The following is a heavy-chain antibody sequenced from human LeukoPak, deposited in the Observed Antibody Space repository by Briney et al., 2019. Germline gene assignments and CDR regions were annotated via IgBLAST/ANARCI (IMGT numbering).Heavy chain of an antibody. V-gene: IGHV3-53*01. CDR3: ARGVGGAYDFWSGYPDAFDI. J-gene: IGHJ3*02. CDR1: GFTVSSNY. CDR2: IYSGGST. D-gene: IGHD3-3*01. Sequence: GGSLRLSCAASGFTVSSNYMSWVRQAPGKGLEWVSVIYSGGSTYYADSVKGRFTISRDNSKNALYLQMNSLRAEDTAVYYCARGVGGAYDFWSGYPDAFDIWGQGTMVTVSS.